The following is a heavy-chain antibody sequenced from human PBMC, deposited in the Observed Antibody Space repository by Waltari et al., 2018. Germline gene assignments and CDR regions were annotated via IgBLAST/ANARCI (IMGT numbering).Heavy chain of an antibody. Sequence: QVQLQESGPGLVKPSQTLSLTCTVSGGSISSGSYYWSWIRQPAGMGLEWIGRIYASGRINYNPSLKSRVTISVDTSKNQFSLNLSSVTAADTAVYYCARDWEGSAWPGWFDPWGQGTLVTVSS. D-gene: IGHD6-19*01. CDR2: IYASGRI. V-gene: IGHV4-61*02. J-gene: IGHJ5*02. CDR1: GGSISSGSYY. CDR3: ARDWEGSAWPGWFDP.